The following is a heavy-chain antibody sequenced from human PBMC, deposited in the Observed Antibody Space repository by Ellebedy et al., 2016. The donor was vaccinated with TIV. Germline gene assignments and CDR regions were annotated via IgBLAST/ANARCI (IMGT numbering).Heavy chain of an antibody. CDR3: ERVGVLGYYYYYGMDV. D-gene: IGHD3-16*01. V-gene: IGHV5-51*01. CDR2: IYPGDSDTSGT. J-gene: IGHJ6*02. Sequence: GESLKISCKGSGYTFSVYWIAWVRQMPGKGLEWMGIIYPGDSDTSGTRYSPSFQGHVTISADKSISTAYLQWSSLKASDTAMYYCERVGVLGYYYYYGMDVWGQGTTVTVSS. CDR1: GYTFSVYW.